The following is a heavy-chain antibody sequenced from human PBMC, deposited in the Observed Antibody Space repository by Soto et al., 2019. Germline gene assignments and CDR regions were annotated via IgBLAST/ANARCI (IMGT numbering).Heavy chain of an antibody. CDR1: GYTFTSYG. D-gene: IGHD2-15*01. Sequence: QFQLVQSGAEVKKPGASVKVSCKASGYTFTSYGISWVRQAPGQGLEWMGWISAYNGTTNYAQQLQGRVTMTTDTATSTAYMGLRSLRSDDTAGSDCANRGYCSGGSCLDYWGQGTLVTASS. CDR3: ANRGYCSGGSCLDY. V-gene: IGHV1-18*04. J-gene: IGHJ4*02. CDR2: ISAYNGTT.